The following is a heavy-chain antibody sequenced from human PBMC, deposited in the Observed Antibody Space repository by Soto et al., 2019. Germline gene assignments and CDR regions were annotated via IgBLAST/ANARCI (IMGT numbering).Heavy chain of an antibody. V-gene: IGHV4-34*02. CDR1: GGPFSGYY. D-gene: IGHD6-19*01. CDR3: ARGQRRGGSSGWSL. Sequence: QVQLQQWGAGQLKPSETLSLTCAVHGESFSGYGGPFSGYYWSWIRQTPGKGLEWIGEINHRGGANYQPSLKRRVTISVDTSKNQFSLNLNSVTAADTAVYYCARGQRRGGSSGWSLWGQGTLVTVSS. CDR2: INHRGGA. J-gene: IGHJ4*02.